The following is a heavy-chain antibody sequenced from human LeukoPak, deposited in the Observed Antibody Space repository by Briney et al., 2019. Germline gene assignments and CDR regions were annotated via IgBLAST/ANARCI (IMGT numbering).Heavy chain of an antibody. V-gene: IGHV5-51*01. Sequence: GESLKISCKGSGYIFTSYWIGWVRQMPGKGLEWMGSIYPGDSDTRYSPSFQGQVTISADKSISTAYLQWSSPKASDTAMYYCARLRGRQTTDAFDIWGQGTMVTVSS. D-gene: IGHD1/OR15-1a*01. CDR1: GYIFTSYW. J-gene: IGHJ3*02. CDR3: ARLRGRQTTDAFDI. CDR2: IYPGDSDT.